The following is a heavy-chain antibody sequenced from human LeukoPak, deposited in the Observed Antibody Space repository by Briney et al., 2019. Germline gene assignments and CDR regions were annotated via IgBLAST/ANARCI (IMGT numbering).Heavy chain of an antibody. J-gene: IGHJ3*02. D-gene: IGHD2-2*02. CDR3: SGFDYWRSTSCYSLDAFDI. Sequence: PSETLSLTCAVSGGSFSGYSWSWIRQPPGKGLEWVWEINHSGSTSYNPYLKSRVTISVDTSKNQFSLKLSSVTAADTAVYYCSGFDYWRSTSCYSLDAFDIWGQGTMVTVSS. CDR1: GGSFSGYS. CDR2: INHSGST. V-gene: IGHV4-34*03.